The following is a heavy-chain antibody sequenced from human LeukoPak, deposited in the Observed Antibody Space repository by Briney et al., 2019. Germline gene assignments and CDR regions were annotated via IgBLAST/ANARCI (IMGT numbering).Heavy chain of an antibody. D-gene: IGHD3-10*01. CDR2: MNPNSGNT. V-gene: IGHV1-8*03. CDR3: ARGGYYGSGSYTD. CDR1: GYTFGAYY. Sequence: GASVKVSCKASGYTFGAYYMYWVRQATGQGLEWMGWMNPNSGNTGYAQKFQGRVTITRNTSISTAYMELSSLRSEDTAVYYCARGGYYGSGSYTDWGQGTLVTVSS. J-gene: IGHJ4*02.